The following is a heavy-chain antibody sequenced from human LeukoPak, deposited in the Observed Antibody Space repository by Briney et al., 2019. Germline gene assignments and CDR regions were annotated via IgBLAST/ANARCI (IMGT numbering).Heavy chain of an antibody. J-gene: IGHJ4*02. CDR1: GYTFTSYD. Sequence: ASVKVSCKASGYTFTSYDINWVRQAPGQGLEWMGWVNPNSGGTNYAQKFQGRVTMTRDTSISTAYMELSRLRSDDTAVYYCARDSTADILTGYWHACDYWGQGTLVTVSS. CDR3: ARDSTADILTGYWHACDY. D-gene: IGHD3-9*01. CDR2: VNPNSGGT. V-gene: IGHV1-2*02.